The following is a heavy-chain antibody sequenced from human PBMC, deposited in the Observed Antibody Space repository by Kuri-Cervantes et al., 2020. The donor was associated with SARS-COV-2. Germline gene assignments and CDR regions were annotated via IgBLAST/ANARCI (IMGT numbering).Heavy chain of an antibody. D-gene: IGHD2-15*01. CDR3: ARHLRGIVVVVAAFDY. V-gene: IGHV4-39*01. J-gene: IGHJ4*02. CDR2: IYYSGST. CDR1: GCSISSGDYY. Sequence: SETLSLTCTVSGCSISSGDYYWSWIRQPPGKGLEWIGYIYYSGSTYYNPSLKSRVTTSVDTSKNQFSLKLSSVTAADTAVYYCARHLRGIVVVVAAFDYWGQGTLVTVSS.